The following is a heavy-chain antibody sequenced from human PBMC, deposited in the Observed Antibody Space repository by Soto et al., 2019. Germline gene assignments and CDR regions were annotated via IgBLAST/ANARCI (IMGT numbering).Heavy chain of an antibody. J-gene: IGHJ4*02. CDR3: AKDRLPDSVWDFDY. V-gene: IGHV4-59*01. CDR1: GGSISSYY. D-gene: IGHD6-19*01. Sequence: SETLSLTCTVSGGSISSYYWSWIRQPPGKGLEWIGYIYYSGSTNYNPSLKSRVTISVDTSKNQFSLKLSSVTAADTAEYYCAKDRLPDSVWDFDYLGQGTRVTVSS. CDR2: IYYSGST.